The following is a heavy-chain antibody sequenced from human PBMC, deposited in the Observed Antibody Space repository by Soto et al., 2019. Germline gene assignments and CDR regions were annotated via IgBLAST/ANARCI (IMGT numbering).Heavy chain of an antibody. CDR3: AVDSSGYRVGNAFYI. CDR2: IIPIFGTA. Sequence: QVQLVQSGAEVKKPGSSVKVSCKASGGTFSSYVISWVRQAPGQGLEWMGGIIPIFGTANYAQKFQGRVTITADESTSTAYMELSTLRSENTAVYYCAVDSSGYRVGNAFYIWGQGTMVTVSS. V-gene: IGHV1-69*01. D-gene: IGHD3-22*01. J-gene: IGHJ3*02. CDR1: GGTFSSYV.